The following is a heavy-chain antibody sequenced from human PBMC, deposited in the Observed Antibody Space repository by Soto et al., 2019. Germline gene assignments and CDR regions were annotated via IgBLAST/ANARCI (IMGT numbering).Heavy chain of an antibody. CDR2: INPNSGGT. CDR3: ARAPVAAPDASDI. CDR1: GYTFTGYY. J-gene: IGHJ3*02. V-gene: IGHV1-2*04. D-gene: IGHD2-15*01. Sequence: GASVKVSCKASGYTFTGYYMHWVRQAPGQGLEWMGWINPNSGGTNYAQKFQGWVTMTRDTSISTAYMELSRLRSDDTAVYYCARAPVAAPDASDIWGQGTMVTVSS.